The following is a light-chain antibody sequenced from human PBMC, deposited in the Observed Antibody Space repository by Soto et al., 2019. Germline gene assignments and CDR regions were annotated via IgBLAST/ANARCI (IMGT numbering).Light chain of an antibody. CDR2: AAS. Sequence: EIVLTQSPGTLSLSPGEGATLSCRASQSISSTYLAWYQHKPGQAPRLLLYAASSRATGIPDRISGSGSGTDFTLTISRLEPEDFAVYYCQQYGSSPPVTFGQGTRLEIK. J-gene: IGKJ5*01. CDR1: QSISSTY. V-gene: IGKV3-20*01. CDR3: QQYGSSPPVT.